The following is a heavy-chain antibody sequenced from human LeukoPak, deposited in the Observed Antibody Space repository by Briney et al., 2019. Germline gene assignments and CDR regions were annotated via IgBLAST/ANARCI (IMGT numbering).Heavy chain of an antibody. V-gene: IGHV4-59*01. CDR1: GGSISSYY. D-gene: IGHD3-3*01. J-gene: IGHJ2*01. Sequence: SETLSLTCTVSGGSISSYYWSWIRQPPGKGLEWIGYIYYSGSTNYNPSLKSRVTISVDTSKNQFSLKLSSVTAADTAVYYCARDAEWLGYFDLWGRGTLSLSPQ. CDR3: ARDAEWLGYFDL. CDR2: IYYSGST.